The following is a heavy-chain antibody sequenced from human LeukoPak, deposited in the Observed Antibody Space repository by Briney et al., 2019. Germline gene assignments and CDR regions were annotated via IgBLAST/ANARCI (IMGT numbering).Heavy chain of an antibody. J-gene: IGHJ4*02. CDR2: ISGDGGST. CDR1: GFMFKIHA. Sequence: GGSLRLSCAASGFMFKIHAMSWVRQAPGKGLEWVSTISGDGGSTYYADSVKGRFTISRDNSKNTLYLQMNSLRAEDTAVYYCARENSDYYDSSGYYYVFDYWGQGTLVTVSS. D-gene: IGHD3-22*01. CDR3: ARENSDYYDSSGYYYVFDY. V-gene: IGHV3-23*01.